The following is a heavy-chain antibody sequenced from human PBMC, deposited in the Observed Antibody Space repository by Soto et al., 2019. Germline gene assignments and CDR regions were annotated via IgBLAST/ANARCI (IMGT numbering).Heavy chain of an antibody. CDR3: AKDQLYIRGVIHNWFDT. V-gene: IGHV3-23*01. CDR2: ISGSGGST. Sequence: GAALILSCATSVFPLSSYTISFVLQAPGKWPKWVSAISGSGGSTYYADSVKGRFTNSRDNSKHKLYLQMNRLRDEDTAVYYCAKDQLYIRGVIHNWFDTWGQGTLVKVS. D-gene: IGHD3-10*02. CDR1: VFPLSSYT. J-gene: IGHJ5*02.